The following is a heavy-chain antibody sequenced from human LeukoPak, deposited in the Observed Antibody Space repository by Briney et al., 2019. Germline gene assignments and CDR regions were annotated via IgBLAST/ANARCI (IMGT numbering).Heavy chain of an antibody. CDR3: ARTLGGCSSTSCYKGYYYGMDV. CDR1: GDSVSSNSAA. J-gene: IGHJ6*04. V-gene: IGHV6-1*01. CDR2: TYYRSKWYN. Sequence: SQTLSLTCAISGDSVSSNSAAWNWIRQSPSRGLEWLGRTYYRSKWYNDYAVSVKSRITINPDTSKNQFSLQLNSVTPEDTAVYYCARTLGGCSSTSCYKGYYYGMDVWGKGTTVTVSS. D-gene: IGHD2-2*02.